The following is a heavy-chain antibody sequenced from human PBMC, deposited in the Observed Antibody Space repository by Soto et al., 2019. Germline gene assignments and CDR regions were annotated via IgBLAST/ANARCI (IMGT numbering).Heavy chain of an antibody. Sequence: QVQLQQWGAGLLKPSETLSLTCAVYGGSFSGYYWSWIRQPPGKGLEWIGEINHSGSTNYNPSLKSRVTISVDTSMNQFSLKLSSVTAADTAVYYCARREVAAPPLYWGQGTLVTVSS. D-gene: IGHD2-15*01. CDR3: ARREVAAPPLY. V-gene: IGHV4-34*01. CDR1: GGSFSGYY. CDR2: INHSGST. J-gene: IGHJ4*02.